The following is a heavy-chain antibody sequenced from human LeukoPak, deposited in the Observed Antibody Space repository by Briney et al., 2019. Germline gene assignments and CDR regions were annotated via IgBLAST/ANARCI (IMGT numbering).Heavy chain of an antibody. CDR1: GYTFTAYY. D-gene: IGHD3-3*01. Sequence: ASVKVSCKASGYTFTAYYMHWLRQAPGQGLEWLGIINPSDGAASYAQKFQGRVTITGDTSTNTVYMEVNGLRSEDTAMYYCARAKTPRSSTIFGVVIKGGVFDSWGQGTLVTVSS. J-gene: IGHJ5*01. CDR2: INPSDGAA. V-gene: IGHV1-46*01. CDR3: ARAKTPRSSTIFGVVIKGGVFDS.